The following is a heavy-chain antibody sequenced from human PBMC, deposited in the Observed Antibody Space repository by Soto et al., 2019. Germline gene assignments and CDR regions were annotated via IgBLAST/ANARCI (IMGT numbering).Heavy chain of an antibody. V-gene: IGHV4-30-4*01. Sequence: QGHLQESGPVLVKPSQTLSLTCTVSGAYISNDNYDWSWIRQPPGKGLEWIGLIYHSGITYQNSSLKNRLNISINPSKTQFAVHRISVTAADTAVYYSARIVSQAPFYGADADYERWGRGTQVTVS. CDR2: IYHSGIT. CDR3: ARIVSQAPFYGADADYER. CDR1: GAYISNDNYD. D-gene: IGHD3-16*01. J-gene: IGHJ4*02.